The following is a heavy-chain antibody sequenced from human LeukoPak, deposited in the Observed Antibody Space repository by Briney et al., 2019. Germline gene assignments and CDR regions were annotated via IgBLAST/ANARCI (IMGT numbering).Heavy chain of an antibody. D-gene: IGHD5-12*01. V-gene: IGHV4-39*07. Sequence: PSETLSLTCTVSGGSISSSSFYWGWIRQPPGKGLEWIGSIYYSGSTYYNPSLKSRVTISVDTSKNQFSLKLSSVTAADTAVYYCARGRRLESPPFFDYWGQGTLVTVSS. J-gene: IGHJ4*02. CDR1: GGSISSSSFY. CDR2: IYYSGST. CDR3: ARGRRLESPPFFDY.